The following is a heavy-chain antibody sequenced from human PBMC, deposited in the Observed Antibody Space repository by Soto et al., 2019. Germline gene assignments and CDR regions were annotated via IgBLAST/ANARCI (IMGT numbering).Heavy chain of an antibody. CDR1: GGTFSSYA. CDR3: ARGGEDSGSYYCYY. V-gene: IGHV1-69*01. Sequence: QVQLVQSGAEVKKPGSSVKVSCKASGGTFSSYAISWVRQAPGQELEWMGGIIPIFGTANYAQKFQGRVTITADESTSTAYMELSSLRSEDTAVYYCARGGEDSGSYYCYYWGQGTLVTVSS. J-gene: IGHJ4*02. D-gene: IGHD1-26*01. CDR2: IIPIFGTA.